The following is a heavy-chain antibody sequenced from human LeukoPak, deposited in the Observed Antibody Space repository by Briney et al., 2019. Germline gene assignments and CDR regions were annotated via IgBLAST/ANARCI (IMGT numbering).Heavy chain of an antibody. CDR2: IHYNGGT. V-gene: IGHV4-59*01. J-gene: IGHJ4*02. D-gene: IGHD3-9*01. CDR1: GGSMSGYY. CDR3: ARGRVPGY. Sequence: SETLSLTCSVSGGSMSGYYWSWNRQPPGKGLEWIGSIHYNGGTDYNPSLKTRVTISLDTSRSQFSPKLGSVTAADTAVYYCARGRVPGYWGQGALVTVSS.